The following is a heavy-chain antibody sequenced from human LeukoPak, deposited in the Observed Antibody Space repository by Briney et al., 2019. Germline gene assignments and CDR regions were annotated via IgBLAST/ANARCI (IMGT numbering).Heavy chain of an antibody. CDR1: GGSFSGYY. CDR2: INHSGST. CDR3: ARSRPSGELPSGEFDY. V-gene: IGHV4-34*01. D-gene: IGHD1-26*01. J-gene: IGHJ4*02. Sequence: PSETLSLTCAVYGGSFSGYYWSWIRQPPGKGLEWIGEINHSGSTNYNPSLKSRVTISVDTSKNQFSLKLSSVTAADTAVYYCARSRPSGELPSGEFDYWGQGTLVTVSS.